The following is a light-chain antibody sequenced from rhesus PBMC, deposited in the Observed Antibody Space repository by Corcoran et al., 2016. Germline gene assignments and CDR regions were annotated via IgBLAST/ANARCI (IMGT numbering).Light chain of an antibody. CDR1: QSISSW. CDR3: QQYSSSPWT. CDR2: KAS. V-gene: IGKV1-22*01. J-gene: IGKJ1*01. Sequence: DIQMTQSPSSLSASVGDTVTITCRASQSISSWLAWYQQKPGKAPNLLIYKASSLQSGVHSRFSGSGSGTDFTLTISSLQSEVFATYYCQQYSSSPWTFGQGTKVEIK.